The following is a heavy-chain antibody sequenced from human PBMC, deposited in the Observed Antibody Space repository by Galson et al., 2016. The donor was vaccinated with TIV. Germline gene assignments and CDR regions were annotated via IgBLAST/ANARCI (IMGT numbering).Heavy chain of an antibody. CDR3: AHRRPLTSYFDF. CDR2: IHWDDEK. J-gene: IGHJ4*02. Sequence: PALVKPTQTVTLTCTFSGFSLSSNGVGVGWIRQPPGKALEWLALIHWDDEKRYNPSLESRLSIIKDTSKNKVVLTLTNVDPVDTATYYCAHRRPLTSYFDFWGQGALVTVSS. CDR1: GFSLSSNGVG. V-gene: IGHV2-5*02.